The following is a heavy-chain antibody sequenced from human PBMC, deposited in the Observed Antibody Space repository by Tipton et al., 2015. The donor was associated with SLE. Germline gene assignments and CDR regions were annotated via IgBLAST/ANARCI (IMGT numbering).Heavy chain of an antibody. CDR1: GFTFSSYS. J-gene: IGHJ4*02. CDR3: AKWSSGYPFDY. V-gene: IGHV3-21*03. Sequence: SLRLSCAASGFTFSSYSMNWVRQAPGKGLEWVSSISSSSSYIYYADSVKGRFTISRDNAKNSLYLQMNSLRAEDTAVYYCAKWSSGYPFDYWGRGTLVTVSS. CDR2: ISSSSSYI. D-gene: IGHD3-22*01.